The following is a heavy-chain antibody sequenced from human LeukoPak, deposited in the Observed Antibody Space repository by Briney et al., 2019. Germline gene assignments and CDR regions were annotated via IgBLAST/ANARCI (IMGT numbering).Heavy chain of an antibody. CDR3: ATRVGYDSGWNDAFNI. Sequence: QPGRSLRLSCAASGFTFSNYPIHWVRQAPGKGLEWVAVISYDGSNKYYADSVKGRFTISRDNSKNTVYLQMNSLRAEDTALYYCATRVGYDSGWNDAFNIWAQGTMVTVSS. J-gene: IGHJ3*02. CDR2: ISYDGSNK. D-gene: IGHD6-19*01. V-gene: IGHV3-30*03. CDR1: GFTFSNYP.